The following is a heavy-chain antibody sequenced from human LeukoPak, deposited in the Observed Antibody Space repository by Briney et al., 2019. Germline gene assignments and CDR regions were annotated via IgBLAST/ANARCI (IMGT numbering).Heavy chain of an antibody. V-gene: IGHV3-53*01. CDR3: ARGPIVGATLDY. CDR1: GFTVSSSY. CDR2: IYSGGST. J-gene: IGHJ4*02. Sequence: GGSLRLSCAASGFTVSSSYMSWVRQAPGKGLEWVSVIYSGGSTYYADSVKGRFTISRDNSKNTLYLQMNSLRAEDTAVYYCARGPIVGATLDYWGQGTLVTVSS. D-gene: IGHD1-26*01.